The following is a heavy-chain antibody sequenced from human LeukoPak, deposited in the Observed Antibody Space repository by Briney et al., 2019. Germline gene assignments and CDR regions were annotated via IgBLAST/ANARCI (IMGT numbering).Heavy chain of an antibody. J-gene: IGHJ5*02. CDR1: GYTFTSYD. Sequence: ASVKVSCKASGYTFTSYDINWVRQATGHGLEWMGWMNPNSGNTGYAQKFQGRVTMTRNTSISTAYMELSSLRSEDTAVYYCARGGTYYDSSGYYSPNWFDPWGQGTLVTVSS. CDR3: ARGGTYYDSSGYYSPNWFDP. V-gene: IGHV1-8*01. CDR2: MNPNSGNT. D-gene: IGHD3-22*01.